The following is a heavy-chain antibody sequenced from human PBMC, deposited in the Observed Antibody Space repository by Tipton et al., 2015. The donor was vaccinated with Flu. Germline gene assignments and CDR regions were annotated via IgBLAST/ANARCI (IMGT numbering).Heavy chain of an antibody. CDR3: AKEENDILTGYYYYGMDV. CDR1: GFTFDDYA. V-gene: IGHV3-9*01. D-gene: IGHD3-9*01. CDR2: ISWNSGSI. J-gene: IGHJ6*02. Sequence: RSLRLSCAASGFTFDDYAMHWVRQAPGKGLEWVSGISWNSGSIGYADSVKGRFTISRDNAKNSLYLQMNSLRAEDTASYYCAKEENDILTGYYYYGMDVWGQGTTVTVSS.